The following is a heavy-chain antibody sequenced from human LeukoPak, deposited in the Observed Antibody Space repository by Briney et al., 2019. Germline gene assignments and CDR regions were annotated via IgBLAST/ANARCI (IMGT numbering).Heavy chain of an antibody. Sequence: SETLSLTCAVSMYSISVSSGFYWDWIRQPPGKGLEWSGTISHIGTTYYNPSLKSRVTISVDRSENQFSLRLRSVTAADTAMYYCARRKGGSDYIEFWGQGTLVTVSS. D-gene: IGHD6-19*01. J-gene: IGHJ4*02. CDR1: MYSISVSSGFY. CDR3: ARRKGGSDYIEF. V-gene: IGHV4-38-2*01. CDR2: ISHIGTT.